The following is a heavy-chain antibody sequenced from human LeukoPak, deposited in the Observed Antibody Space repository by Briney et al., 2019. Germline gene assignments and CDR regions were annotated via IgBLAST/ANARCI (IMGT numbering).Heavy chain of an antibody. V-gene: IGHV4-39*01. D-gene: IGHD6-19*01. CDR1: GGSISSGSHW. J-gene: IGHJ5*02. CDR2: MDYSGRT. Sequence: KPSETLSLTCTVSGGSISSGSHWWGWIRQPPGKGLEWIGSMDYSGRTYYDPSLRSRVTISVDTSRNQFSLRLSSVIATDTAVYYCARHFVPVHSAGLGNWFDPRGQGTLVTVSS. CDR3: ARHFVPVHSAGLGNWFDP.